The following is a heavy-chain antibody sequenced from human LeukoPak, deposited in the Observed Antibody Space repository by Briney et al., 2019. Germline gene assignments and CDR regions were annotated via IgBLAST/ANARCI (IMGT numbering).Heavy chain of an antibody. D-gene: IGHD3-16*01. Sequence: PGGSLRLSCEASGFTFDNYWMTWVRQAPGKGPEWEANINQDGSEMMYVDSVKGRFTISRDNAKKSLYLQMNSLRGEDTAIYYSTSRAGLPENRPRFFDYWGQGSLVTVSS. CDR3: TSRAGLPENRPRFFDY. V-gene: IGHV3-7*01. CDR1: GFTFDNYW. J-gene: IGHJ4*02. CDR2: INQDGSEM.